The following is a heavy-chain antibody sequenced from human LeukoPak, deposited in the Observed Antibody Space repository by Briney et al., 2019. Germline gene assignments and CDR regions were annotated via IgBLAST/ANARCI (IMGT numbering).Heavy chain of an antibody. V-gene: IGHV3-23*01. CDR3: AKGSGSSCYSPCDY. J-gene: IGHJ4*02. Sequence: QPGGSLRLSCAASGLTFRNYAMSWVRQAPGKGLEWVSVICANDGNTYYADAVKGRFTISRGNSKDTLYLQMDSLRAEDTAVYYCAKGSGSSCYSPCDYWGQGILVTVSS. CDR2: ICANDGNT. CDR1: GLTFRNYA. D-gene: IGHD2-15*01.